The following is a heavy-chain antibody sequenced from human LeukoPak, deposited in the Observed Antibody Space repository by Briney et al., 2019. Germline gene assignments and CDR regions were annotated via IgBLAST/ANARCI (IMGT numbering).Heavy chain of an antibody. J-gene: IGHJ4*02. CDR2: ISSSSSTI. V-gene: IGHV3-48*02. CDR3: AKNQGQWLVPVDY. Sequence: GGSLRLSCAASGFTFSSYSMNWVRQAPGKGLEGVSYISSSSSTIYYADSVKGRFTISRDNAKNSLYLQMNSLRDEDTAVYYCAKNQGQWLVPVDYWGQGTLVTVSS. CDR1: GFTFSSYS. D-gene: IGHD6-19*01.